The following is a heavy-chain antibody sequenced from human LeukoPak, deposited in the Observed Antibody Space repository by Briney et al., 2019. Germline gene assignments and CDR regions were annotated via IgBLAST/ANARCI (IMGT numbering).Heavy chain of an antibody. CDR2: IKQDGSEK. J-gene: IGHJ3*01. D-gene: IGHD3-3*01. CDR1: GFTFSSYW. CDR3: AKPTGYYDFWSGAGVNDAFDL. V-gene: IGHV3-7*03. Sequence: GGSLRLSCAASGFTFSSYWMSWVRQAPGKGLEGVANIKQDGSEKYYVDSVKGRFTISRDNSKNTLYLQMNSLRVEDTAVYYCAKPTGYYDFWSGAGVNDAFDLWGQGTMVTVSS.